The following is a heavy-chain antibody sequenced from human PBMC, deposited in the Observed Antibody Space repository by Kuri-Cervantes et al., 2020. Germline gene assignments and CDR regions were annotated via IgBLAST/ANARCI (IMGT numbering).Heavy chain of an antibody. CDR2: ISIYNGHT. Sequence: TCKGSGYSFTSYWIGWVRQMPGKGLEWMGWISIYNGHTNYAQKFQDRVTMTTDTSTSTAYMELTSLTSDDTAVYYCAKVAQAYFDYWGQGTLVTVSS. CDR1: GYSFTSYW. J-gene: IGHJ4*02. V-gene: IGHV1-18*04. CDR3: AKVAQAYFDY.